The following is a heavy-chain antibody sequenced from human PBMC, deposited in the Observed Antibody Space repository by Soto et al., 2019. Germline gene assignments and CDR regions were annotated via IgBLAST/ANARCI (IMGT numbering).Heavy chain of an antibody. CDR2: IIPIFGTA. CDR1: GGTFSSYA. CDR3: ARGPRGSRFRYGMGV. Sequence: SVKVSCKASGGTFSSYAISWVRQAPGQGLEWMGGIIPIFGTANYAQKFQGRVTITADESTSTAYMEPSSLRSEDTAVYYCARGPRGSRFRYGMGVWGQGTTVTVSS. D-gene: IGHD3-10*01. J-gene: IGHJ6*02. V-gene: IGHV1-69*13.